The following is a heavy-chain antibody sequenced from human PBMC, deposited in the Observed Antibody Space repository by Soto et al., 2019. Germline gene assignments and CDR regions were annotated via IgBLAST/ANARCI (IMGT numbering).Heavy chain of an antibody. J-gene: IGHJ5*02. CDR3: ARGDYYDSSGWGPHWFDP. Sequence: QVQLVQSGAEVKKPGSSVKVSCKASGGTFSSYAISWVRQAPGQGLEWMGGIIPIFGTANYAQKFQGRVTITEDGATSTAYKELSNLRSEDTAVYYCARGDYYDSSGWGPHWFDPWGQGTLVTVSS. CDR2: IIPIFGTA. V-gene: IGHV1-69*12. CDR1: GGTFSSYA. D-gene: IGHD3-22*01.